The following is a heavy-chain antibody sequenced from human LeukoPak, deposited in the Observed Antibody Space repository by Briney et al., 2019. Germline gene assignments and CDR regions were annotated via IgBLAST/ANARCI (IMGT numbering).Heavy chain of an antibody. J-gene: IGHJ6*02. D-gene: IGHD3-22*01. Sequence: SETLSLTCAVSGGSISSGGYYWSWIRQHPGKGLEWIGYIYYSGSTYYNPSLKSRVTISVDTSKNQFSLKLSSVTAADTAVYYCARGMGMIVVEYGMDVWGQGTTVTVSS. V-gene: IGHV4-30-4*08. CDR3: ARGMGMIVVEYGMDV. CDR1: GGSISSGGYY. CDR2: IYYSGST.